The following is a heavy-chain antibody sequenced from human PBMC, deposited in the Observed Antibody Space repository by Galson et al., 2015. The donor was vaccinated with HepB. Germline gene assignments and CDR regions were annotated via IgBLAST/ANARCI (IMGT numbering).Heavy chain of an antibody. J-gene: IGHJ4*02. CDR2: ISSSGSTI. D-gene: IGHD3-9*01. Sequence: SLRLSCAASGFTFSSYEMDWVRQAPGKGLEWVSYISSSGSTIYYADSVKGRFTISRDNAKNSLYLQMNSLRAEDTAVYYCARQYYDILTGYYSSLDYWGQGTLVTVSS. CDR3: ARQYYDILTGYYSSLDY. CDR1: GFTFSSYE. V-gene: IGHV3-48*03.